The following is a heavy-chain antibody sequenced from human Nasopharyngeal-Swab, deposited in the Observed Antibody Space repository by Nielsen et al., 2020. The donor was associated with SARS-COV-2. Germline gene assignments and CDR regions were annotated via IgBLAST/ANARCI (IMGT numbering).Heavy chain of an antibody. V-gene: IGHV1-8*01. CDR2: MNPNSGNT. D-gene: IGHD2-15*01. Sequence: APVKVSCKASGYTFTSYDINWVRQATGQGLEWMGWMNPNSGNTGYAQKFQGRVTMTRNTSISTAYMELSSLRSEDTAVYYCARAGVVVVAAKYYYYMDVWGKGTTVTVSS. CDR3: ARAGVVVVAAKYYYYMDV. J-gene: IGHJ6*03. CDR1: GYTFTSYD.